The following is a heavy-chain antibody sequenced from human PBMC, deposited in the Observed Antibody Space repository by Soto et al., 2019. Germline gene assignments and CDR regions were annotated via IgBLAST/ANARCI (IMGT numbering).Heavy chain of an antibody. V-gene: IGHV4-34*12. CDR2: IIHSGST. D-gene: IGHD4-17*01. Sequence: QVQLQQWGAGLLKPSETLSLTCAVYGGSFRSFYWSWIRQPPGKGLEWIGEIIHSGSTNYNPSLESRVTISLDTSKNQFSLKVNSVIAADTAVYYCARVRKGVTTIRKYGMDAWGQGTTVTVSS. CDR3: ARVRKGVTTIRKYGMDA. CDR1: GGSFRSFY. J-gene: IGHJ6*02.